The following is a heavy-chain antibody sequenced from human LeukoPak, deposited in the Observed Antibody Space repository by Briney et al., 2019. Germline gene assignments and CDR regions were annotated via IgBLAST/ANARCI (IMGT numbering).Heavy chain of an antibody. CDR2: INSDGRST. Sequence: GGSLRLSCAASGFTFSSFWMHWVRQAPGKGLVWVSRINSDGRSTSYGDSVRGRFTISRDNAKNTLYLEMNSLRGEDTAVYYCARDYVNTVMSIDYWGQGTLVTVSS. V-gene: IGHV3-74*01. D-gene: IGHD5-18*01. CDR3: ARDYVNTVMSIDY. CDR1: GFTFSSFW. J-gene: IGHJ4*02.